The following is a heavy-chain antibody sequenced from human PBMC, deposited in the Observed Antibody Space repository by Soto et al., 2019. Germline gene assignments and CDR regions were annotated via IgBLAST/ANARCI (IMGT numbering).Heavy chain of an antibody. CDR1: GGTFSSYA. CDR2: IIPIFDTA. J-gene: IGHJ6*02. CDR3: AIPTTYYDFWSGYYPGGMDV. D-gene: IGHD3-3*01. Sequence: SVKVSCKASGGTFSSYAISWVRQAPGQGLEWMGGIIPIFDTANYAQKFQGRVTITADESTSTAYMELSSLRPEDTAVYYCAIPTTYYDFWSGYYPGGMDVWGQGTTVTVSS. V-gene: IGHV1-69*13.